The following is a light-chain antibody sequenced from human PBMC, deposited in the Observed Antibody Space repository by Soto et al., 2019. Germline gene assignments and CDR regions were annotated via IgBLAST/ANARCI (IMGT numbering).Light chain of an antibody. Sequence: QSALTQPASVSGSPGQSITISXXXXXXDVGSYNLVSWYQQHPGKAPKLMIYEGSKRPSGVSNRFSGSKSGNTASLTISGLQAEDEADYYCCSYAGSSTFMFGIGTKVTVL. V-gene: IGLV2-23*01. CDR1: XXDVGSYNL. CDR2: EGS. CDR3: CSYAGSSTFM. J-gene: IGLJ1*01.